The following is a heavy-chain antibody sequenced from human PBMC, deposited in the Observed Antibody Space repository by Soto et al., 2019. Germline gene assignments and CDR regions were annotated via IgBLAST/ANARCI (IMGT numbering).Heavy chain of an antibody. Sequence: QVQLEQSGAEVKKPGASVKVSCKVSGYTFTNYYLHWVRQAPGQGLEWMGWINPNSGGTSDAQKFEAQKTMTRDTHISTAYRHLNRLTSRDTALNYCARVLGVIPILAYRGQATL. CDR2: INPNSGGT. CDR3: ARVLGVIPILAY. J-gene: IGHJ4*02. V-gene: IGHV1-2*02. D-gene: IGHD2-21*01. CDR1: GYTFTNYY.